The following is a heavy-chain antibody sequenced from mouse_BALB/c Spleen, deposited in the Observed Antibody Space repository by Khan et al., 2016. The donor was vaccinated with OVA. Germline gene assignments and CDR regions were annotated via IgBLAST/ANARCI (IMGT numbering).Heavy chain of an antibody. CDR2: ISRGGDYF. V-gene: IGHV5-6*01. CDR3: ASHLTGSFAY. D-gene: IGHD4-1*01. Sequence: EVELVESGGHLVKPGGSLKLPCAASGFTFSSYSMSWVRQTPDKRLELVASISRGGDYFYYPDIVNGRFNTSRHNAKNTLYLEMSRLTSEYTAMYYCASHLTGSFAYGGKGTLVHFSA. J-gene: IGHJ3*01. CDR1: GFTFSSYS.